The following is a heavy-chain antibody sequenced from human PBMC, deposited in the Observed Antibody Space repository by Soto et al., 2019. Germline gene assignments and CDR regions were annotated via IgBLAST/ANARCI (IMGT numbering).Heavy chain of an antibody. J-gene: IGHJ5*02. D-gene: IGHD6-13*01. CDR1: GDSISNYY. CDR3: ARGGASSKWLDP. CDR2: IHDSGSS. Sequence: QVQLQESGPGLVKPSETLSLTCTVSGDSISNYYWSWIWQPAGKGLEWLGRIHDSGSSAYNPSLKSRVTMSTDTSKNHFSLNLNSVTAADTAVYYCARGGASSKWLDPWGQGILVTVSS. V-gene: IGHV4-4*07.